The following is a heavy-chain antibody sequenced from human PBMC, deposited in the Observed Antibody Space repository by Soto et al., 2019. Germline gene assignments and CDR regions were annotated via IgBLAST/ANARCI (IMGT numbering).Heavy chain of an antibody. CDR3: ARDLETTVASFDF. CDR1: GFTFDDYA. J-gene: IGHJ4*02. CDR2: ISGTSGSI. D-gene: IGHD4-4*01. Sequence: PGGSLRLSCAASGFTFDDYAMHWVRQVPGKGLEWVSSISGTSGSIYYADSVKGRFTISRDNAKNSLSLQMNSLRAEDTAVYYCARDLETTVASFDFWGLGTLVTVSS. V-gene: IGHV3-21*01.